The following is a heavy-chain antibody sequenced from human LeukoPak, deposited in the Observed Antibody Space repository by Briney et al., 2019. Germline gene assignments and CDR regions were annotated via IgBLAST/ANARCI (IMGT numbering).Heavy chain of an antibody. CDR1: GFTVSSNY. Sequence: PGGSLRLSCAVSGFTVSSNYMGWVRQAPGKGLEWVSLIHSGGNTDYADSLKDRVTISRDNSKNMVNLQINSLRPEDTAVYYCARERRYCSGDNCYSGHDYWGQGTLAIVSS. V-gene: IGHV3-53*01. J-gene: IGHJ4*02. CDR2: IHSGGNT. CDR3: ARERRYCSGDNCYSGHDY. D-gene: IGHD2-15*01.